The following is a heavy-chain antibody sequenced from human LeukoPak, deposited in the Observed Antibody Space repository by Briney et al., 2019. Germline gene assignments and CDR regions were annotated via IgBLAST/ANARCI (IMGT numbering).Heavy chain of an antibody. CDR1: GYTFTGYY. CDR2: FDPEDGET. Sequence: GASVKVSCKASGYTFTGYYMHWVRQAPGKGLEWMGGFDPEDGETIYAQKFQGRVTMTEDTSTDTAYMELSSLRSEDTAVYYCATTARGSYYFDYWGQGTLVTVSS. CDR3: ATTARGSYYFDY. J-gene: IGHJ4*02. V-gene: IGHV1-24*01. D-gene: IGHD1-26*01.